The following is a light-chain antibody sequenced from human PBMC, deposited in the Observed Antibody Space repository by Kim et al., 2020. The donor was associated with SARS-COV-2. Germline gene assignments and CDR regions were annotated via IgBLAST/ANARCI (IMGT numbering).Light chain of an antibody. Sequence: SYELTQPPSVSVAPGKTARITCGGNNIGSKSVYWYQQKPGQAPVLVIYYDSHRPSGIPERFSGSNSGNTATLTISRVEAGDEADYYCQVWDSSSDVVFGGGTQLTVL. CDR1: NIGSKS. V-gene: IGLV3-21*04. CDR2: YDS. CDR3: QVWDSSSDVV. J-gene: IGLJ2*01.